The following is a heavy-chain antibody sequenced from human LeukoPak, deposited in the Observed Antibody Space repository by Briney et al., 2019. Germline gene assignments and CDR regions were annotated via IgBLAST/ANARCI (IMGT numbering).Heavy chain of an antibody. CDR2: ISGSGGST. V-gene: IGHV3-23*01. Sequence: GGSLRLSCAASGFTFSSYAMSWVRQAPGKGLEWVSAISGSGGSTYYADSVKGRFTISRDNSKNTLYLQMNSLRAEHTAVYYCAKGRTYDSSGYYPKYYFDYWGQGTLVTVSS. D-gene: IGHD3-22*01. J-gene: IGHJ4*02. CDR1: GFTFSSYA. CDR3: AKGRTYDSSGYYPKYYFDY.